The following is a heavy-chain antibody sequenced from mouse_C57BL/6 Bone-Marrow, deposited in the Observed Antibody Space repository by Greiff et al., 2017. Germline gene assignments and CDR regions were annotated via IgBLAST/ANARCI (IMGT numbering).Heavy chain of an antibody. CDR1: GYTFTSYW. D-gene: IGHD1-1*01. Sequence: QVQLQQSGAELVRPGSSVKLSCKASGYTFTSYWMDWVKQRPGQGLEWIGNIYPSDSETHYNQKFKDKATLTVDKSSSTAYMQLSSLTSEDSAVYYCASAYGSSSWFAYWGQGTLVTVSA. V-gene: IGHV1-61*01. CDR2: IYPSDSET. CDR3: ASAYGSSSWFAY. J-gene: IGHJ3*01.